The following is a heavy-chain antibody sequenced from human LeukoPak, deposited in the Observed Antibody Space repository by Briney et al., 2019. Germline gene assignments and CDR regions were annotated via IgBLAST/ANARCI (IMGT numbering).Heavy chain of an antibody. Sequence: SVKVSCKASGGTFSSYAISWVRQAPGQGLEWMGGIIPIFGTANYAQRLQGRVTMTTDTSTSTAYMELRSLRSDDTAVYYCARGGPFPLYCSGGSCYSDWGQGTLVTVSS. V-gene: IGHV1-69*05. CDR2: IIPIFGTA. D-gene: IGHD2-15*01. CDR3: ARGGPFPLYCSGGSCYSD. CDR1: GGTFSSYA. J-gene: IGHJ4*02.